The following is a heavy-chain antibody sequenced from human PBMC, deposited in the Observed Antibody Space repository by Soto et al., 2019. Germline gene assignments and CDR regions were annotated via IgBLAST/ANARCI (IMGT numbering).Heavy chain of an antibody. CDR3: ARQYYYGSGIKSAFYYYYYGMDV. CDR2: IYYSGST. J-gene: IGHJ6*02. V-gene: IGHV4-39*01. D-gene: IGHD3-10*01. CDR1: GGSISSSSYY. Sequence: SETLSLTCTVSGGSISSSSYYWGWIRQPPGKGLEWIGSIYYSGSTYYNPSLKSRVTISVDTSKNQFSLKLSSVTAADTAVYYCARQYYYGSGIKSAFYYYYYGMDVWGQGTTVTVSS.